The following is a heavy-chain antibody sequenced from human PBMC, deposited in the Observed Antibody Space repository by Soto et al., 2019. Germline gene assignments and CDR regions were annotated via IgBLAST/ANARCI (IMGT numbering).Heavy chain of an antibody. V-gene: IGHV4-31*03. CDR1: GGSISSGGYY. J-gene: IGHJ4*02. CDR2: IYNSGST. Sequence: QVQLQESGPGLVKPSQTLSLTCTVSGGSISSGGYYWSWIRQHPGKGLEWIGYIYNSGSTYYNPSLKSRVTIAEDTSKNQVALNRCSVTAADSALYYWAGACYYIPGVHYWGQGTLVSVSS. D-gene: IGHD3-10*01. CDR3: AGACYYIPGVHY.